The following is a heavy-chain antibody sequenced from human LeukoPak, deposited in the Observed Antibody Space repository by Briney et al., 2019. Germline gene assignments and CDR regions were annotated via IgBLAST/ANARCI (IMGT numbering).Heavy chain of an antibody. V-gene: IGHV3-21*01. CDR2: ISSSSSYI. CDR3: ARHSSPVRVYSSGWYFTR. J-gene: IGHJ4*02. CDR1: GFTFSSYS. Sequence: PGGSLRLSCAASGFTFSSYSMNWVRQAPGKGLEWVSSISSSSSYIYYADSVKGRFTISRDNAKNSLYLQMNSLRAEDTAVYYCARHSSPVRVYSSGWYFTRWGQGTLVTVSS. D-gene: IGHD6-19*01.